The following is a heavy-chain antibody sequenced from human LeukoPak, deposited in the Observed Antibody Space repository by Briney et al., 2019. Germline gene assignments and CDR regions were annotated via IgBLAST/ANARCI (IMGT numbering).Heavy chain of an antibody. Sequence: PSETLSLTCTVSGGSISSYYWSWIRQPPGKGLEWIGYIYYSGSTNYNPSLESRVTISVDTSKNQFSLKLSSVTAADTAVYYCARGVVTGTQELWGQGTLVTVSS. CDR1: GGSISSYY. CDR3: ARGVVTGTQEL. J-gene: IGHJ4*02. D-gene: IGHD1-7*01. V-gene: IGHV4-59*01. CDR2: IYYSGST.